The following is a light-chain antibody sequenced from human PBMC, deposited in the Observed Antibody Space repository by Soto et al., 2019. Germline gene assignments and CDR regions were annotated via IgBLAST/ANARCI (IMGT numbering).Light chain of an antibody. J-gene: IGLJ1*01. V-gene: IGLV2-14*01. CDR3: NSYTSSSTYV. CDR1: SSDVGGYNY. Sequence: QSALTLPASVSGSPGQSITISCTGTSSDVGGYNYVSWYQQHPGKAPKLVIYDVSNRPSGVSNRFSGSKSGNTASLTISGLQAEDEADYYCNSYTSSSTYVFGTGTKLTVL. CDR2: DVS.